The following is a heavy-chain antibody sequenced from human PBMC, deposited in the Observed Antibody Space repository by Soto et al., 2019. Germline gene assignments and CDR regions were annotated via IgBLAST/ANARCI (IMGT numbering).Heavy chain of an antibody. V-gene: IGHV4-59*01. Sequence: PSETLSLTCTVSGDSIINYFWTWIRQPPGKALEWVGFIYYNGSTQYNPSLKSRVAMSVNTSKNQFSLKLNSVTAADTAVYYCAREPSWSGYFEFWGQGALVTVSS. CDR1: GDSIINYF. J-gene: IGHJ4*02. D-gene: IGHD3-3*01. CDR3: AREPSWSGYFEF. CDR2: IYYNGST.